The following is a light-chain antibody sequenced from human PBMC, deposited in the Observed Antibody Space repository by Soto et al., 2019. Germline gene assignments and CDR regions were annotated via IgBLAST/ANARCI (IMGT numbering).Light chain of an antibody. CDR1: QSLYSNS. Sequence: EIVLTQSPGTLSLSPGERATLSCRASQSLYSNSLAWYQLKPGQAPRLLIYGASSRATGIPDRFSGSGSGTDFTLTISRLEPEDFAVYYCQQYSTSPPITFGQGTRLET. J-gene: IGKJ5*01. CDR2: GAS. CDR3: QQYSTSPPIT. V-gene: IGKV3-20*01.